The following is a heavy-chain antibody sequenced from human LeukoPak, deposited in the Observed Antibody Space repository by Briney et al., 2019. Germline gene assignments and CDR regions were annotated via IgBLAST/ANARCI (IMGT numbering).Heavy chain of an antibody. Sequence: ASVKVSCKASGYTFTSYYMHWVRQAPGQGLEWMGIINPSGGSTNYAQKFQGRVTITADKSTSTAYMELSSLRSEDTAVYYCARCIIKDVYGMDVWGQGTTVTVSS. J-gene: IGHJ6*02. V-gene: IGHV1-46*01. CDR1: GYTFTSYY. CDR3: ARCIIKDVYGMDV. D-gene: IGHD1-14*01. CDR2: INPSGGST.